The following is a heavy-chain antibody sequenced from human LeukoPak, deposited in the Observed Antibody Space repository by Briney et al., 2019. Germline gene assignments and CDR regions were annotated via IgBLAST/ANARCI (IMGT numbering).Heavy chain of an antibody. Sequence: SVKVSCKASGNTFSNYPITWVRQAPGQGLEWMGRIIPILGVANYAQKFQGRVTITADKSTTTDYMELSSLRSDDTAVYYCARDSGDGYIYWGQGTLVTVSS. CDR2: IIPILGVA. CDR3: ARDSGDGYIY. V-gene: IGHV1-69*04. CDR1: GNTFSNYP. D-gene: IGHD5-24*01. J-gene: IGHJ4*02.